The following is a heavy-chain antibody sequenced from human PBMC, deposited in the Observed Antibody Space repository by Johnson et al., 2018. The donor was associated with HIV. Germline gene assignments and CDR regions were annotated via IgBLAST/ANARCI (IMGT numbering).Heavy chain of an antibody. CDR3: AKDRFSGYAVSGAFDI. V-gene: IGHV3-23*04. Sequence: VQLVESGGGVVQSGGSLRLSCAASGFTFSSYAMSWVRQAPGKGLEWVSAISGSGGSTYYADSVKGRFTISRDNSKNTLYLQMNSLRAEDTAVYYCAKDRFSGYAVSGAFDIWGQGTMVTVSS. CDR2: ISGSGGST. J-gene: IGHJ3*02. CDR1: GFTFSSYA. D-gene: IGHD5-12*01.